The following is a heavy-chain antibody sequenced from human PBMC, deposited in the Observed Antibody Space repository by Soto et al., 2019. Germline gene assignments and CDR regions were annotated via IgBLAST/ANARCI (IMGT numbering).Heavy chain of an antibody. J-gene: IGHJ6*02. V-gene: IGHV3-21*01. CDR2: ITSAGSYI. CDR1: GFTFSNYN. Sequence: EVQLVESGGGLVQPGGSLRLSCAASGFTFSNYNMNWVRQPPGKGLEWVSSITSAGSYIYYAESLKGRVTISRDNAKNSLFLQMNSLRAEDTALYFCARGILGGVRIDYGMDVWGQGTTVTVSS. D-gene: IGHD2-8*02. CDR3: ARGILGGVRIDYGMDV.